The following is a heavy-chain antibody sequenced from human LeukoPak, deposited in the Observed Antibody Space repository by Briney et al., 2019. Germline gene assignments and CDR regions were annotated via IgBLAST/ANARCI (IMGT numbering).Heavy chain of an antibody. CDR1: GFTFSSYG. Sequence: GGSLRLSCAASGFTFSSYGMHWVRQAPGKGLEWVAVISYDGSNKYYADSVKGRFTISRDNSKNTLCLQMNSLRAEDTVVYYCAKDLGYCGVGSCSAIDYWGQGTLVTVSS. CDR2: ISYDGSNK. J-gene: IGHJ4*02. D-gene: IGHD2-15*01. CDR3: AKDLGYCGVGSCSAIDY. V-gene: IGHV3-30*18.